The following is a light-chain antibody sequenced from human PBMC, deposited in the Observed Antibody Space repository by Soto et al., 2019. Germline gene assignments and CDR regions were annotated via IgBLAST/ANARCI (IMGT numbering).Light chain of an antibody. CDR2: GAS. J-gene: IGKJ5*01. Sequence: EIVLTQSPGTLSLSPGERATLSCRASQSVSSSYLAWYQQKPGQAPRLLIYGASSRATGIPDRFSGSASGKDFPLTISRLEPEDFAVYYCQQYGSSPPITFGQGTRLEIK. CDR3: QQYGSSPPIT. V-gene: IGKV3-20*01. CDR1: QSVSSSY.